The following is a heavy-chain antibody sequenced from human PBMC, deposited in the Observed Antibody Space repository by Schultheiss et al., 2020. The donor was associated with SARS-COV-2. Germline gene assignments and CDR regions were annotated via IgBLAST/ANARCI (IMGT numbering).Heavy chain of an antibody. Sequence: GGSLRLSCGASGFPFSSYDFHWVRQAPGKGLEWVAGISSDGSNEYDADSVKGRFTISRDNSKNTVYLQMNSLRAEDTAVYFCARDDYGSGSYFDYWGQGALVTVSS. J-gene: IGHJ4*02. CDR1: GFPFSSYD. CDR3: ARDDYGSGSYFDY. CDR2: ISSDGSNE. V-gene: IGHV3-33*01. D-gene: IGHD3-10*01.